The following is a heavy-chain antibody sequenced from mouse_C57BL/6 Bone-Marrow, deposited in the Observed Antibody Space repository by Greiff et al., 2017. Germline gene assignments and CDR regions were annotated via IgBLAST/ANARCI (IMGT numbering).Heavy chain of an antibody. CDR3: ARSCILRGCAY. V-gene: IGHV1-72*01. CDR1: GYTFTSYW. CDR2: IDPTSGGT. J-gene: IGHJ3*01. Sequence: VQLQQPGAELVKPGASVKLSCKASGYTFTSYWMHWVKQRPGRGLEWIGRIDPTSGGTKYNEKFKSKATLTVDKPSSTAYMQLSSLTSEDSAVXYCARSCILRGCAYWGQGTLVTVSA. D-gene: IGHD1-1*01.